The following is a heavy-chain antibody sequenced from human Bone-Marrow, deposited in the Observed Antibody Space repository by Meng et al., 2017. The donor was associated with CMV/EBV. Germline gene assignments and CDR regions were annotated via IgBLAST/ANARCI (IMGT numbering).Heavy chain of an antibody. CDR3: ARGDYYDSSGYFDY. J-gene: IGHJ4*02. D-gene: IGHD3-22*01. CDR2: ISYDGSNK. Sequence: ASGFTCSSYAMHWVRQAPGKGLEWVAVISYDGSNKYYADSVKGRFTISRDNSKNTLYLQMNSLRAEDTAVYYCARGDYYDSSGYFDYWGQGTLVTVSS. V-gene: IGHV3-30*04. CDR1: GFTCSSYA.